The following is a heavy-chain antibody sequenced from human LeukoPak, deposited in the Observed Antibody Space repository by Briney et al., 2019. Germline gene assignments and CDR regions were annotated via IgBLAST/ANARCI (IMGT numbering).Heavy chain of an antibody. CDR1: GDXVSNNRAT. J-gene: IGHJ4*02. CDR3: SRGRGDIDFDY. CDR2: AYYRSKWYN. Sequence: SQTLSLTCALSGDXVSNNRATWTWIRQSPSRGLEWLGRAYYRSKWYNDYAVSVKSRITINPDTSRNQFSLQLNSVTPEDTAVYYCSRGRGDIDFDYWGQGTLVIVSS. V-gene: IGHV6-1*01.